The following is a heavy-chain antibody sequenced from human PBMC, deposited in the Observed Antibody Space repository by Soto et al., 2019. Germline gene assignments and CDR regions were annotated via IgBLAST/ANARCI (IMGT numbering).Heavy chain of an antibody. V-gene: IGHV4-4*02. CDR3: ASYQDNTGPYHPSGAFEI. CDR1: AGSINSSNW. D-gene: IGHD2-8*02. Sequence: SETLSLTCAVSAGSINSSNWWSWVRQPPNKGLEWIGEIYRSGTTNYNPSLNTRVSISVDESNDHFSLKLASVTAGDTAIFDCASYQDNTGPYHPSGAFEIWGQGTMVTVSS. J-gene: IGHJ3*02. CDR2: IYRSGTT.